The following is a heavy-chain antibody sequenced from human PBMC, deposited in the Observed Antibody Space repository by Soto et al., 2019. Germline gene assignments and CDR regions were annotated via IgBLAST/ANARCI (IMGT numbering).Heavy chain of an antibody. CDR3: AKDIGIAARPSYYYGMDV. CDR1: GFTFSSYG. J-gene: IGHJ6*02. CDR2: ISWDGGST. Sequence: PGGSLRLSCAASGFTFSSYGMHWVRQAPGKGLEWVAVISWDGGSTYYADSVKGRFTISRDNSKNSLYLQMNSLRAEDTALYYCAKDIGIAARPSYYYGMDVWGQGTTVTVSS. V-gene: IGHV3-43D*04. D-gene: IGHD6-6*01.